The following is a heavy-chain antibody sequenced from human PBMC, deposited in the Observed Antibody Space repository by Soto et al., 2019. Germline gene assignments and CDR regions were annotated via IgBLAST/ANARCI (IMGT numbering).Heavy chain of an antibody. V-gene: IGHV3-23*01. CDR3: AKGQQQLVVYYGMDV. CDR1: GFTFSSYA. D-gene: IGHD6-13*01. Sequence: EVQLLESGGGLVQPGRSLRLSFAASGFTFSSYAMSWVRQAPGKGLEWVSAMSDSGGSTYYADSVKGRLTISRDNSKNTLYLQMNSLRAEDTAVYYCAKGQQQLVVYYGMDVWGQGTTVTVSS. J-gene: IGHJ6*02. CDR2: MSDSGGST.